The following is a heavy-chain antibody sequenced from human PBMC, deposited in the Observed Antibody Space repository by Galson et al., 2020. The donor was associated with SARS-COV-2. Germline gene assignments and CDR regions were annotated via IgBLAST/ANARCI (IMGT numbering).Heavy chain of an antibody. CDR2: ISSSSSTI. CDR3: ATPAIPRAPTAPFDY. J-gene: IGHJ4*02. V-gene: IGHV3-48*01. CDR1: GFTFSSYS. Sequence: GGSLRLSCAASGFTFSSYSMNWVRQAPGKGLEWVSYISSSSSTIYYADSVKGRFTISRDNAKNSLYLQMNSLRAEDTAVYYCATPAIPRAPTAPFDYWGQGTLVTVSS.